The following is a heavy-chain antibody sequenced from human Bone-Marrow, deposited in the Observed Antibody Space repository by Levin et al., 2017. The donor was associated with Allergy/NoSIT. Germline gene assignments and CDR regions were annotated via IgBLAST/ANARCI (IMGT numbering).Heavy chain of an antibody. Sequence: PGGSLRLSCAASGVIFSNYGMHWVRQAPGKGLEWVAVIWSDGINKDYADSVKGRFTISRDNSKNTLYLEMNSLRAEDTAVYFCARDKIEVWLQVGILDSWGQGTLVTVSP. CDR3: ARDKIEVWLQVGILDS. CDR1: GVIFSNYG. V-gene: IGHV3-33*01. J-gene: IGHJ4*02. D-gene: IGHD5-24*01. CDR2: IWSDGINK.